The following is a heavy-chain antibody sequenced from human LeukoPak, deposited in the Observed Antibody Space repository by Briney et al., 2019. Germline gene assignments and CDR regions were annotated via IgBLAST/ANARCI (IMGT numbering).Heavy chain of an antibody. J-gene: IGHJ4*02. CDR3: ADFIVATTSPHWDY. D-gene: IGHD5-12*01. V-gene: IGHV3-23*01. CDR2: ISGSGGST. CDR1: GFTFSSYA. Sequence: GGSLRLSCAASGFTFSSYAMSWVRQAPGKGLEWVSAISGSGGSTYYADSVKGRFTISRDNSKNTLYLQMNSLRAEDTAVYYCADFIVATTSPHWDYWGQGTLVTVSS.